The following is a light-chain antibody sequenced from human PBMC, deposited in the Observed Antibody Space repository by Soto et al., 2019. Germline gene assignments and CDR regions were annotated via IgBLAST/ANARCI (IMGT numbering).Light chain of an antibody. CDR2: DVS. J-gene: IGLJ1*01. Sequence: QSALTRPRSVSGSPGQSVTISCTGTSSDVGGYNYVSWYQQHPGKAPKLMIYDVSKRPSGVPDRFSGSKSGNTASLTISGLQAEDEADYYCCSYAGSYVFGTGTKATVL. CDR1: SSDVGGYNY. V-gene: IGLV2-11*01. CDR3: CSYAGSYV.